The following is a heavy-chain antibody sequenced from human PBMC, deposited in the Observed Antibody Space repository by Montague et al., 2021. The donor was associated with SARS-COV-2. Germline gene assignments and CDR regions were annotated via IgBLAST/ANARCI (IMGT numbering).Heavy chain of an antibody. V-gene: IGHV4-61*01. D-gene: IGHD5-24*01. Sequence: SETLSLTCTVSGDSVSRGSSYWIWIRQPPGKGLEWIRYIYYTGSRNYXSSLKSRLTISVDTSKNQFSLKLSSVTAADTAVYYCARHARGEGYTSWFDSWGQGTLVTVSS. CDR3: ARHARGEGYTSWFDS. CDR2: IYYTGSR. CDR1: GDSVSRGSSY. J-gene: IGHJ5*01.